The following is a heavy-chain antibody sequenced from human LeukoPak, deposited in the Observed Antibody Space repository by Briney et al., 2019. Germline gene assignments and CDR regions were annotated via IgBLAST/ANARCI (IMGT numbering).Heavy chain of an antibody. V-gene: IGHV4-59*08. D-gene: IGHD2-8*01. CDR1: GGSISSYY. Sequence: SETLSLTCTVSGGSISSYYWSWTRQPPGKGLEWIGYIYYSGSTNYNSSLKSRVTISVDTSKNQFSLKLSSVTAADTAVYYCASGYCTNGVCSNAFDIWGQGTMVTVSS. CDR2: IYYSGST. CDR3: ASGYCTNGVCSNAFDI. J-gene: IGHJ3*02.